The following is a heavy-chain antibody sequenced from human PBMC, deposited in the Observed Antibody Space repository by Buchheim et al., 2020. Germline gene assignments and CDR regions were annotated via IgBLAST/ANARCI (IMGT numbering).Heavy chain of an antibody. D-gene: IGHD6-13*01. V-gene: IGHV3-74*01. CDR1: GFTFSSYW. J-gene: IGHJ4*02. CDR3: ATPLTLAAAGFPPSN. Sequence: EVQLVESGGGLVQPGGSLRLSCAASGFTFSSYWMHWVRQAPRKGLVWVSRINSDGSSTSYADSVKGRFTISRDNAKNTLYLQMNSLRAEDTAVYYCATPLTLAAAGFPPSNWGQGTL. CDR2: INSDGSST.